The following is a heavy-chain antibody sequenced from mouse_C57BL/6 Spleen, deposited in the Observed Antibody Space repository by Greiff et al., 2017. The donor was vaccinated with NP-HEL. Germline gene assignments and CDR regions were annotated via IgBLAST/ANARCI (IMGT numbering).Heavy chain of an antibody. CDR1: GYAFSSSW. Sequence: QVQLKESGPELVKPGASVKISCKASGYAFSSSWMNWVKQRPGKGLEWIGRIYPGDGDTNYNGKFKGKATLTADKSPSTAYMQLSSLTSEDSAVYFCARGGYGYVFDYWGQGTTLTVSS. D-gene: IGHD2-2*01. J-gene: IGHJ2*01. CDR3: ARGGYGYVFDY. V-gene: IGHV1-82*01. CDR2: IYPGDGDT.